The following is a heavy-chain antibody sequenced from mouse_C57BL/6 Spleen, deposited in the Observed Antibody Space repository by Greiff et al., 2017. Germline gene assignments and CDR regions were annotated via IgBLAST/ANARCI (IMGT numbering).Heavy chain of an antibody. CDR2: INPSNGGT. J-gene: IGHJ4*01. V-gene: IGHV1-53*01. CDR3: ARVSSGYVGAMDY. D-gene: IGHD3-2*02. CDR1: GYTFTSYW. Sequence: QVQLQQPGTELVKPGASVKLSCKASGYTFTSYWMHWVKQRPGQGLEWIGNINPSNGGTNYNEKFKSKATLTVDKSSSTAYMQLSSLTSEDSAVYDYARVSSGYVGAMDYWGQGTSVTVSS.